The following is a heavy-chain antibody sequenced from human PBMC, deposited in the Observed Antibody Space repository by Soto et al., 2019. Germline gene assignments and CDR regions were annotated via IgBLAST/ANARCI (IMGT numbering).Heavy chain of an antibody. D-gene: IGHD6-19*01. V-gene: IGHV4-39*01. CDR2: IYYSGST. J-gene: IGHJ3*02. CDR1: GGSISSSSYY. CDR3: ARVTSGWLVDAFDI. Sequence: SETLSLTCTVSGGSISSSSYYWGWIRQPPGKGLEWIGSIYYSGSTYYNPSLKSRVTISVDTSKNQFSLKLSSVTAADTAVYYCARVTSGWLVDAFDIWGQGTMVTVSS.